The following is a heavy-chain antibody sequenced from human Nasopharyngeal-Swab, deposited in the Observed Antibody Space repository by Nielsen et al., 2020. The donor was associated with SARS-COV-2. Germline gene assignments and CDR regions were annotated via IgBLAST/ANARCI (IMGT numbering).Heavy chain of an antibody. Sequence: GSLRLSCTVSGGSISSYYWSWIRQPPGKGLEWIGYIYYSGSTNYNPSLNSRVTISVDTSKNQFSLKLSSVTAADTAVYYCARLSSTHEITIFGVVIYPDAFDIWGQGTMVTVSS. CDR3: ARLSSTHEITIFGVVIYPDAFDI. J-gene: IGHJ3*02. D-gene: IGHD3-3*01. V-gene: IGHV4-59*08. CDR1: GGSISSYY. CDR2: IYYSGST.